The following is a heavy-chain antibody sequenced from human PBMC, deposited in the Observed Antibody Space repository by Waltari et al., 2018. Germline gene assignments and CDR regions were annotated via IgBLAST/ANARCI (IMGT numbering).Heavy chain of an antibody. J-gene: IGHJ3*01. Sequence: EVQLVQSGAEVKKPGESLKISCKASGYSFFRHWIGWVRQRPGKGLEWMGIISPGASEPRDSPSFQSPVTFSVDKSISAAFLQWSSLKASDTAMYYCARRRGGSTYYQDDAFEVWGQGTLVIVSS. D-gene: IGHD3-10*01. V-gene: IGHV5-51*01. CDR3: ARRRGGSTYYQDDAFEV. CDR2: ISPGASEP. CDR1: GYSFFRHW.